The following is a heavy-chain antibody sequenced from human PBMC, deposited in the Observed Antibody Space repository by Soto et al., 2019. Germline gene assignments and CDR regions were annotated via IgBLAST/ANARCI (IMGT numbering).Heavy chain of an antibody. CDR2: INSDGSRT. V-gene: IGHV3-74*01. CDR1: GFTFSSYW. D-gene: IGHD3-22*01. J-gene: IGHJ4*02. Sequence: EVPLVESGGGIVQPGGSLRLSCAASGFTFSSYWMHWVRQAPGKGLVWVSRINSDGSRTSYADSAKGRCTISRDNAKNTVYLQMNSLRAEDTAVYYCARGDGDYYDGNGYLGRHWGQGTLVTVSS. CDR3: ARGDGDYYDGNGYLGRH.